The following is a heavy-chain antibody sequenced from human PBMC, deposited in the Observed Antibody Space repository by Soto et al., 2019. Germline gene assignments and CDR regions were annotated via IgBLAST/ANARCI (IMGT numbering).Heavy chain of an antibody. Sequence: QVQLVQSGAEVKKPGASVKVSCKASGYTFTGYYMHWVRQAPGQGLEWMGWINPNSGGTNYAQKFQGRVTMTRDTSISTAYMELSRLRSDDTAVYYCARDRGDNWNFPYNWFDPWGQGTLVTVSS. J-gene: IGHJ5*02. CDR3: ARDRGDNWNFPYNWFDP. V-gene: IGHV1-2*02. CDR1: GYTFTGYY. CDR2: INPNSGGT. D-gene: IGHD1-7*01.